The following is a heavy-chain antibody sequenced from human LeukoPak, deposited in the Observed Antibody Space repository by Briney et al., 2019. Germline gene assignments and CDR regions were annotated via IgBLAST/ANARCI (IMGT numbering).Heavy chain of an antibody. D-gene: IGHD4-17*01. J-gene: IGHJ4*02. Sequence: SETLSLTCTVSGGSISSYYWSWIRQPPGKGLEWIGYIYYSGSTNYNPSLKSRVTVSVDTSKNQSSLKLSSVTAADTAVYYCARGVTTLEYFDYWGQGTLVTVSS. CDR3: ARGVTTLEYFDY. CDR1: GGSISSYY. CDR2: IYYSGST. V-gene: IGHV4-59*01.